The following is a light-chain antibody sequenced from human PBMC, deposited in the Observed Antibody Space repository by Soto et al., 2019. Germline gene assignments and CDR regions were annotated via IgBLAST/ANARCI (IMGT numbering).Light chain of an antibody. CDR3: QQYGSSPT. CDR2: GAS. J-gene: IGKJ1*01. V-gene: IGKV3-20*01. CDR1: QSVSSSY. Sequence: EIVLTQSPGTLSLSPGERATLSCRASQSVSSSYLAWYQQKPGQAPRLLIYGASSRATGIADRFSGSGSGTDFTLTISRLEPEDFAVYYCQQYGSSPTFGRGTKVEIK.